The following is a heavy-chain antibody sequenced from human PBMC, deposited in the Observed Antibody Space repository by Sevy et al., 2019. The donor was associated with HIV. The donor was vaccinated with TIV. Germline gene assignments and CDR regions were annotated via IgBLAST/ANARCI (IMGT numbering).Heavy chain of an antibody. CDR1: GGSISSYY. J-gene: IGHJ4*02. D-gene: IGHD3-10*01. V-gene: IGHV4-59*01. CDR2: IYYSGST. CDR3: ARLLWFGEISDSQFDY. Sequence: SETLSLTCTVSGGSISSYYWSWIRQPPGKGLEWIGYIYYSGSTNYNPSLKSRVTISVDTSKNQFSLKLSSVTAADTAVYYCARLLWFGEISDSQFDYWGQRTLVTVSS.